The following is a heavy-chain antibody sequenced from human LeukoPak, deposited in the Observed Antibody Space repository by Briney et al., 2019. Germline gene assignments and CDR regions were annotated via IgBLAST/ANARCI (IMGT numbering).Heavy chain of an antibody. J-gene: IGHJ4*02. CDR3: ARESGDITAPKKNFDF. Sequence: ASVMLSCKPSGYTFITYYVHWVRQTPGQGLEWMAAINPSDIKKYYAQEFQGRVAVTWDTSTSTVYMELSSLRSEDTAVYYCARESGDITAPKKNFDFWGQGTLITVSS. V-gene: IGHV1-46*01. D-gene: IGHD6-13*01. CDR2: INPSDIKK. CDR1: GYTFITYY.